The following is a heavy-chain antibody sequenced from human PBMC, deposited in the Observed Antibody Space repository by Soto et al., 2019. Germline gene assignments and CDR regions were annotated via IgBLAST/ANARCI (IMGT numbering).Heavy chain of an antibody. CDR3: ASGVSIVVVVDATVYGMDV. D-gene: IGHD2-15*01. J-gene: IGHJ6*02. CDR2: IIPIFGTA. Sequence: SLTVSFNAYEFIPGFYSISSARHTAGLGLEWMGGIIPIFGTANYAQKFQGRVTITADESTSTAYMELSSLRSEDTAVYYCASGVSIVVVVDATVYGMDVWG. CDR1: EFIPGFYS. V-gene: IGHV1-69*13.